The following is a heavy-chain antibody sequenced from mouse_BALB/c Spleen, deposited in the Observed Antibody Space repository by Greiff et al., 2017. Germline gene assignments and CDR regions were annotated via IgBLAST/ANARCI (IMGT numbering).Heavy chain of an antibody. D-gene: IGHD2-4*01. Sequence: VKLMESGAELARPGASVKLSCKASGYTFTSYWMQWVKQRPGQGLEWIGAIYPGDGDTRYTQKFKGKATLTADKSSSTAYMQLSSLASEDSAVYYCARLFFYYDYDGAMDYWGQGTSVTVSS. J-gene: IGHJ4*01. CDR1: GYTFTSYW. V-gene: IGHV1-87*01. CDR2: IYPGDGDT. CDR3: ARLFFYYDYDGAMDY.